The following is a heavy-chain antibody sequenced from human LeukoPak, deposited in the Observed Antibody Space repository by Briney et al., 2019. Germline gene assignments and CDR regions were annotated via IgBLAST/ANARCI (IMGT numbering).Heavy chain of an antibody. Sequence: ASVKVSCKASVYTFTSYDINWVRQATGQGLEWRGWMNPNSGNTGYAQKFQGRVTMTTNTSISTAYMELSSLTSDDTAVYFCARGLPLGYCAYGVCYPPKHFDFWGQGTLVTVSS. CDR2: MNPNSGNT. V-gene: IGHV1-8*01. CDR1: VYTFTSYD. J-gene: IGHJ4*02. CDR3: ARGLPLGYCAYGVCYPPKHFDF. D-gene: IGHD2-8*01.